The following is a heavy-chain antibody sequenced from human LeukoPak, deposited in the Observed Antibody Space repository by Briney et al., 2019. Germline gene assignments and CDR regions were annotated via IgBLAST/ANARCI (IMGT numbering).Heavy chain of an antibody. CDR3: TRDRGDFWSGATYYMDV. CDR2: IRSKAYGGTT. J-gene: IGHJ6*03. Sequence: GGSLRLSCTASGFTFGDYAMSWVRQAPGKGLYWVGFIRSKAYGGTTEYAASVKGRFTISRDDSKSIAYLQMNSLKTEDTAVYYCTRDRGDFWSGATYYMDVWGKGTTVTVSS. D-gene: IGHD3-3*01. CDR1: GFTFGDYA. V-gene: IGHV3-49*04.